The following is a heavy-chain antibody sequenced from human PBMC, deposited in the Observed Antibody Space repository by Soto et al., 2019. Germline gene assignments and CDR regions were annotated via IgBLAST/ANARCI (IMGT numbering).Heavy chain of an antibody. J-gene: IGHJ4*02. CDR2: INSDGSST. Sequence: GGSLGLSCAASGFTFSSYWMHWVRQAPGQGLVWVSRINSDGSSTSYADSVKGRFTISRDNAKNTLYLQMNSLRAEDTAVYYCARGRDFGELDYWGQGTLVTVSS. D-gene: IGHD3-10*01. CDR3: ARGRDFGELDY. CDR1: GFTFSSYW. V-gene: IGHV3-74*01.